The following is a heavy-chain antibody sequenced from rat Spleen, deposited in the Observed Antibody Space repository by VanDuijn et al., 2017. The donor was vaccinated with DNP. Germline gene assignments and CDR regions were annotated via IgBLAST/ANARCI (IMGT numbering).Heavy chain of an antibody. Sequence: EVQLVGSGGGLVQPGRSLKLSCAASGFSFSDYNLAWVRQAPKEGLEWVASISTSGRTTYYRDSVKGRFTVSRDNAKSTLYLQMDSLRSEDTATYYCARPDYWGQGVMVTVSS. CDR1: GFSFSDYN. CDR2: ISTSGRTT. CDR3: ARPDY. J-gene: IGHJ2*01. V-gene: IGHV5-25*01.